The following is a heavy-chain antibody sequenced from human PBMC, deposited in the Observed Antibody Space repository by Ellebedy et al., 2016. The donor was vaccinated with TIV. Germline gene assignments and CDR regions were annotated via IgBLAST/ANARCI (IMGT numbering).Heavy chain of an antibody. J-gene: IGHJ6*03. CDR1: GGSASRYF. Sequence: SETLSLXXTVSGGSASRYFWSWIRQPAGKGLEWIGRLFTSGSFNYNPSLMSRVTMSVVTSKNQISLRLNSVTAADTAVYYCARVHCSITTCDYYYMDVWGKGTTVTVSS. D-gene: IGHD1-1*01. CDR3: ARVHCSITTCDYYYMDV. CDR2: LFTSGSF. V-gene: IGHV4-4*07.